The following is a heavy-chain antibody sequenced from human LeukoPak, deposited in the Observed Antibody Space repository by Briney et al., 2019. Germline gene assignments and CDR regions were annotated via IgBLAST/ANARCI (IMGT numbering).Heavy chain of an antibody. J-gene: IGHJ4*02. D-gene: IGHD1-26*01. CDR3: ARPVGATNPYFDY. CDR1: GGSISSGGYY. V-gene: IGHV4-31*03. CDR2: IYYSGST. Sequence: PSQTLSLTCTVSGGSISSGGYYWSWIRQHPGKGLEWIGYIYYSGSTYYNPSLKSRVTISVDTSKNQFSLKLSSVTAADTAVYYCARPVGATNPYFDYWGQGTLVTVSS.